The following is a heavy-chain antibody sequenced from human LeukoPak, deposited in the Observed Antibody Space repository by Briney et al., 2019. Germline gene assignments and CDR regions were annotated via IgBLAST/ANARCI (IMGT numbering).Heavy chain of an antibody. V-gene: IGHV4-59*01. Sequence: SETLSLTCTVSGGSISSYYWSWIRQPPGKGLEWIGYIYYSGGTNYNPSLKSRVTISLDTSNNQFSLKLSSVPAADTAVYYCARDRFFDWNASDAFDIWRQGTMVTVSS. CDR3: ARDRFFDWNASDAFDI. CDR2: IYYSGGT. D-gene: IGHD3/OR15-3a*01. J-gene: IGHJ3*02. CDR1: GGSISSYY.